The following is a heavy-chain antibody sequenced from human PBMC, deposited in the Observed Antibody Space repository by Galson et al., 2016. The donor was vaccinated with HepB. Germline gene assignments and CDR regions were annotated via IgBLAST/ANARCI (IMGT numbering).Heavy chain of an antibody. D-gene: IGHD3-10*01. V-gene: IGHV4-34*01. CDR2: INHSGST. Sequence: SETLSLTCAVYGGSLSGYYWNWIRQPPGKGLEWIGEINHSGSTNYNPSLKSRVTISVDTSKNQFSLRLSSVTAADTAVYHCARWGGYYGSGRYTTSYGLDVWGQGTTVSVSS. J-gene: IGHJ6*02. CDR1: GGSLSGYY. CDR3: ARWGGYYGSGRYTTSYGLDV.